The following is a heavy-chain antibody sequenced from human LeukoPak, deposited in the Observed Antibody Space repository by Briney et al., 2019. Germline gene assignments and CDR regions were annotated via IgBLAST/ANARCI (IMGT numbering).Heavy chain of an antibody. D-gene: IGHD3-10*01. CDR2: IKQDGGEK. Sequence: GGSLRLSCAASGFTFSSYWMSWVRQAPGKGLEWVANIKQDGGEKYYVDSVKGRFTISRDNAKNSLYLQMNSLRAEDTAVYYCARDFGSYYHADYYYYYGMDVWGQGTTVTVSS. CDR3: ARDFGSYYHADYYYYYGMDV. CDR1: GFTFSSYW. V-gene: IGHV3-7*01. J-gene: IGHJ6*02.